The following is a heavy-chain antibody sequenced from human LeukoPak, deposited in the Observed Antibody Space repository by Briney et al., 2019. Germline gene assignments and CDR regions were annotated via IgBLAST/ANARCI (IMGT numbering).Heavy chain of an antibody. CDR2: IDTDGGGT. V-gene: IGHV3-64D*09. CDR1: GLTLSIYA. CDR3: MTRDTSGY. J-gene: IGHJ4*02. Sequence: PGGTLRLSCSVSGLTLSIYAMHWVRHTPEKGLEYVSAIDTDGGGTYYADSVKVRSTISRDKSKNTLYLQMRGLRTEDTAVYYCMTRDTSGYWGQGTLVTVSS. D-gene: IGHD3-10*01.